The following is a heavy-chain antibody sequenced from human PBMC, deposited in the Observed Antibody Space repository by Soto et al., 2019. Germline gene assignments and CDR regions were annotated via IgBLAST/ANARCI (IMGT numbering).Heavy chain of an antibody. Sequence: PGGSLRLSCAASGFTFSSYGMHWVRQAPGEGLEGVAGIWYDGSTKYYTASVKGRVTISRDNSKNTLYLQMNSLRAEDTAVYYCARDRTHCTSARCPYWFDPWGQGTLVTVSS. J-gene: IGHJ5*02. D-gene: IGHD2-8*02. CDR3: ARDRTHCTSARCPYWFDP. CDR2: IWYDGSTK. V-gene: IGHV3-33*01. CDR1: GFTFSSYG.